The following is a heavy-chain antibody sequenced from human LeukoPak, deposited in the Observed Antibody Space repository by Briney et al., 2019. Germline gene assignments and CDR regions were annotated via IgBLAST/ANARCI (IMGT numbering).Heavy chain of an antibody. CDR2: INHRGST. D-gene: IGHD4/OR15-4a*01. CDR1: GESLSKYY. CDR3: ARDQKYGVNSLHDY. Sequence: SETLSLTCAVYGESLSKYYWTWIRQSPGKGLEWIGEINHRGSTNLNPSLKSRVALSVDTSKHQFSLKLTSMTAADAAVYYCARDQKYGVNSLHDYWGQGTLVTVSS. J-gene: IGHJ4*02. V-gene: IGHV4-34*01.